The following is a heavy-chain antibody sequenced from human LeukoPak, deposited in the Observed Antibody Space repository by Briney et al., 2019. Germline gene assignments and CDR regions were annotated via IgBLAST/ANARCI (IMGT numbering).Heavy chain of an antibody. CDR3: AGARGYQQIKFDF. V-gene: IGHV3-21*01. Sequence: GGSLRLSCAASGFTFSDYTMNWVRQAPGKGLEWVSSISPSSSYIYYADSVEGRFTISRDNAKNSLYLQMNSLRAEDTAIYYCAGARGYQQIKFDFWGQGALVTVSS. CDR1: GFTFSDYT. CDR2: ISPSSSYI. J-gene: IGHJ4*02. D-gene: IGHD5-18*01.